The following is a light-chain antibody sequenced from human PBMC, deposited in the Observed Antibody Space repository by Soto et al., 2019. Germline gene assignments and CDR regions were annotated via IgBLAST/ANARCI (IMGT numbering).Light chain of an antibody. V-gene: IGKV3-15*01. CDR1: QSVRSER. J-gene: IGKJ5*01. CDR2: DAS. CDR3: QQYDNWPPIT. Sequence: EIELTQSPDTLSSSPGERATLSCRASQSVRSERLAWYQQKPGQAPTLVLFDASTRATGIPARFSGSGSGTEFTLTISSLQSEDFAVYYCQQYDNWPPITFGQGTRLEI.